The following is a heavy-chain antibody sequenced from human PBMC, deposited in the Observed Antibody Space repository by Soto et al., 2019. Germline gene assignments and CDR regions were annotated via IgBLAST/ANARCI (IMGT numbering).Heavy chain of an antibody. V-gene: IGHV4-30-2*01. Sequence: QFQLQESGSGLVKPSQTLSLTCAVSGGSITSDGYSWSWIRQPPGKGLEWIGYIYHSGETYYNPSLKSPVTISGDMSKNQFSLKLTSVTAADTAVYYCASRPRAGYHSAWGQGTLVTVSS. CDR3: ASRPRAGYHSA. J-gene: IGHJ5*02. CDR1: GGSITSDGYS. D-gene: IGHD5-12*01. CDR2: IYHSGET.